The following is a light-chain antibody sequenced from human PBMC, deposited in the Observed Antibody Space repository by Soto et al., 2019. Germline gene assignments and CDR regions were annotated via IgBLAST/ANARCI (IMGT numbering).Light chain of an antibody. CDR1: QSVRNSY. CDR2: GAS. Sequence: EIVLTQSPGTLSLSPGERATLSCRASQSVRNSYLAWYQQKPGQAPRLLIYGASSRDTGIPDRFSGSGSGTDFTLTISRLEPEDFAVYYCQQYVTSPLTFGGGTKVEIK. V-gene: IGKV3-20*01. CDR3: QQYVTSPLT. J-gene: IGKJ4*01.